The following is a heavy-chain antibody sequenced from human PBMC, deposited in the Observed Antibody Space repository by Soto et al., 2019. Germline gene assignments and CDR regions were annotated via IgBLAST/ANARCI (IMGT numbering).Heavy chain of an antibody. CDR2: IYWDDDQ. Sequence: QITLKESGPTLVKSTQTLTLTCTFSDFSLSTDGVGVGWIRQPPGKALEWLALIYWDDDQRYSPSLKTRLTIAKDTAKNQVVLAMTNMDPVDTATYYCAHAYGGTSWPNDAFDVWGQGTVVTVSS. D-gene: IGHD2-2*01. CDR1: DFSLSTDGVG. J-gene: IGHJ3*01. V-gene: IGHV2-5*02. CDR3: AHAYGGTSWPNDAFDV.